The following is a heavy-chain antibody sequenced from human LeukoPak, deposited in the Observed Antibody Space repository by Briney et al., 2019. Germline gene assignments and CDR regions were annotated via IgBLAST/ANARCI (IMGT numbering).Heavy chain of an antibody. CDR2: INPNTGGI. D-gene: IGHD5-18*01. J-gene: IGHJ4*02. V-gene: IGHV1-2*02. Sequence: ASVKVFCKSSGYTFTGYYMHWVRQAPGQGLEWMGWINPNTGGINYAQKFQGRVTMTRDTSISAAYMELSRLRSDDTAVYYCARDPYSNYFDYWGQGTLVTVSS. CDR3: ARDPYSNYFDY. CDR1: GYTFTGYY.